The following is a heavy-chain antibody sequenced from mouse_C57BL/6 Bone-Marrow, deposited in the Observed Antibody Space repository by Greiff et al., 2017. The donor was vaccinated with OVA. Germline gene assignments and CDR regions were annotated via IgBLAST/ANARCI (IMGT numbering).Heavy chain of an antibody. V-gene: IGHV1-54*01. CDR3: ARDGSNYEGY. Sequence: QVQLQQSGAELVRPGTSVKVSCKASGYAFTNYLIEWVKQRPGQGLEWIGVINPGSGGTNYNEKFKGKATLTADKSSSTAYMQLSSLTSEDSAVYFCARDGSNYEGYWGQGTTLTVSS. CDR1: GYAFTNYL. D-gene: IGHD2-5*01. J-gene: IGHJ2*01. CDR2: INPGSGGT.